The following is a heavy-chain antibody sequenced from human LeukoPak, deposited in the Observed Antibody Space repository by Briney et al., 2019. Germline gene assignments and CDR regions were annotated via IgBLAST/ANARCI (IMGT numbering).Heavy chain of an antibody. Sequence: SETLSLTCAVSGYSISSGYYWGWIRQPPGKGLEWIGYIYYSGSTNYNPSLKSRVTISVDTSKNQFSLKLSSVTAADTAVYYCASSDPFSSSYAFDIWGQGTMVTVSS. CDR1: GYSISSGYY. CDR2: IYYSGST. J-gene: IGHJ3*02. V-gene: IGHV4-61*01. D-gene: IGHD6-13*01. CDR3: ASSDPFSSSYAFDI.